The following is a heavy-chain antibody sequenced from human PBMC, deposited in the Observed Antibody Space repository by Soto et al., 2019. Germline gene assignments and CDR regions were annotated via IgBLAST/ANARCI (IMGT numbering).Heavy chain of an antibody. CDR3: ARDARGIAVAGTDAFDI. V-gene: IGHV3-21*01. Sequence: GGSLRLSCAASGFTFSSYSMNWVRQAPGKGLEWVSSISSSSSYIYYADSVKGRFTISRDNAKNSLYLQMNSLRAEDTAVYYCARDARGIAVAGTDAFDIWGQGTMVTVSS. D-gene: IGHD6-19*01. CDR2: ISSSSSYI. CDR1: GFTFSSYS. J-gene: IGHJ3*02.